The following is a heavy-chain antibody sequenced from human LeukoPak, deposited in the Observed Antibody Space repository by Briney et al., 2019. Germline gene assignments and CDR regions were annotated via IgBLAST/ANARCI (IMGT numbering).Heavy chain of an antibody. CDR3: ARVTVSSSEVIFDY. CDR2: INSDGSTI. V-gene: IGHV3-74*01. Sequence: GGSLRLSCTASGFTFSSYWMHWVRQAPGKGLVWVSRINSDGSTITYADSVKGRFTISRDNAKNTLYLQMNSLRAEDTAVYYCARVTVSSSEVIFDYWGQGSLVTVSS. J-gene: IGHJ4*02. CDR1: GFTFSSYW. D-gene: IGHD2-21*01.